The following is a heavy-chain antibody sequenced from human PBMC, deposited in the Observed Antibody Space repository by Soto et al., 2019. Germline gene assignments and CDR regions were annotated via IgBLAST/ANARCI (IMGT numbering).Heavy chain of an antibody. CDR1: GYTSTSYG. J-gene: IGHJ4*02. CDR3: ARDLRIAPYYFDY. V-gene: IGHV1-18*01. CDR2: ISAYNGNT. D-gene: IGHD2-21*01. Sequence: ASVKVSCKASGYTSTSYGISWVRQAPGQGLEWLGWISAYNGNTNYAQKFQGRVTMTTVTATSTADMELRSLRSDDTAVYYCARDLRIAPYYFDYWRKGTVVTFSS.